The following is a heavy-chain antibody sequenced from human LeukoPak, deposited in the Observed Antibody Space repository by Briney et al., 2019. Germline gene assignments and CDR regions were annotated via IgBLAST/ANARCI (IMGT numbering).Heavy chain of an antibody. Sequence: ASVKVSCKTSGYTFTSYYIHWVRQAPGQGLEWMAIINPSGGSTRYARKFQGRVTMTRDTSTSTVYMELSSLRSEDTAAYYCARDPRASYESSDYYYPGDYWGQGTLVTVSS. CDR2: INPSGGST. CDR3: ARDPRASYESSDYYYPGDY. J-gene: IGHJ4*02. V-gene: IGHV1-46*01. CDR1: GYTFTSYY. D-gene: IGHD3-22*01.